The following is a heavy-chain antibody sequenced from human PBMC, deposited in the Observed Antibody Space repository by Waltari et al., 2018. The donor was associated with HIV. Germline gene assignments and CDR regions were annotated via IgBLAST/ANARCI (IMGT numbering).Heavy chain of an antibody. CDR3: ARMKRSYGSGQARYFYFGMDV. CDR1: GFSVSDNY. Sequence: EVQLVESGGGLVQPGGSLRLSCAASGFSVSDNYMSWVRLAPGKGLQWVAVLYNEGRTQNIDSGKGLLTIFRDNSKNALYLQMNSLRVDDTAVYYCARMKRSYGSGQARYFYFGMDVWGQGTTVIVSS. J-gene: IGHJ6*02. CDR2: LYNEGRT. V-gene: IGHV3-53*01. D-gene: IGHD3-10*01.